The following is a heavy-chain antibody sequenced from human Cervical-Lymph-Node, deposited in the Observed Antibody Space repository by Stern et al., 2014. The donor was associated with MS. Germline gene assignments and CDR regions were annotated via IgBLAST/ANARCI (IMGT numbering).Heavy chain of an antibody. J-gene: IGHJ4*02. Sequence: VQLVQSGAEVKKPGSSVKVSCKASGGTFSSYSISWGRQAPGQGLEWMGGIIPSFGTANYAQKFQGRVTITADKSTSTAYMELSSLRSEDTAVYYCARDVVAGTLYYFDYWGQGTLVTVSS. V-gene: IGHV1-69*06. D-gene: IGHD6-19*01. CDR3: ARDVVAGTLYYFDY. CDR2: IIPSFGTA. CDR1: GGTFSSYS.